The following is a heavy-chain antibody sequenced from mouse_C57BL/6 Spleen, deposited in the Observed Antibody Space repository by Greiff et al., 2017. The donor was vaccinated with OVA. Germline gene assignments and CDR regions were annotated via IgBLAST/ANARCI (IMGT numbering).Heavy chain of an antibody. D-gene: IGHD2-4*01. J-gene: IGHJ4*01. V-gene: IGHV1-53*01. CDR2: INPSNGGT. Sequence: QVQLQQSGTELVKPGASVKLSCKASGYTFTSYWMHWVKQRPGQGLEWIGNINPSNGGTNYNEKFKSKATLTVDKSSSTAYMQLSSLTSEDSAVYYCARYDYDHYAMDYWGQGTSVTVSS. CDR3: ARYDYDHYAMDY. CDR1: GYTFTSYW.